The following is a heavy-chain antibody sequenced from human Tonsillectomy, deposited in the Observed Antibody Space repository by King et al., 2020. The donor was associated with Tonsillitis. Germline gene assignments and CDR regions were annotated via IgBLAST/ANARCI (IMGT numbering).Heavy chain of an antibody. V-gene: IGHV4-39*01. CDR3: ARYVSGSFDY. CDR2: IYYSGTI. J-gene: IGHJ4*02. D-gene: IGHD1-26*01. CDR1: GGSIIGRDQF. Sequence: LQLQESGPGVVKPSETLSLTCTVSGGSIIGRDQFWAWSRQPPGNGLEWVGVIYYSGTIFYNPSLKSRITIFDGTSGKRFSLKLSSVTAADTAVYFCARYVSGSFDYWGQGVLVTVSS.